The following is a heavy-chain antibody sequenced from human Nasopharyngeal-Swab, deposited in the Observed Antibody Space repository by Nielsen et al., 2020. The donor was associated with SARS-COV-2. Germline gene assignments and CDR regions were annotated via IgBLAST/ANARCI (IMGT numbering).Heavy chain of an antibody. J-gene: IGHJ6*02. V-gene: IGHV1-2*04. CDR3: ARATNNYYDSSGSDTTGGMDV. D-gene: IGHD3-22*01. CDR2: INPNSGGT. CDR1: GYTFTGYY. Sequence: ASVKVSCKASGYTFTGYYMHWVRQAPGQGLEWMGWINPNSGGTNYAQKFQGWVTMTRDTSISTAYMELSSLRSEDTAVYYCARATNNYYDSSGSDTTGGMDVWGQGTTVTVSS.